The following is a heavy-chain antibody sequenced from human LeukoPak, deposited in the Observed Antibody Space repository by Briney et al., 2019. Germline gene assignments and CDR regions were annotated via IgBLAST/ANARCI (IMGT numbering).Heavy chain of an antibody. D-gene: IGHD3-9*01. V-gene: IGHV3-30*04. CDR2: ISSDGSNQ. CDR3: ARVGGILTVSPSTIGYFQH. J-gene: IGHJ1*01. CDR1: GFTPGSFA. Sequence: SMRPSCAVSGFTPGSFAIGWDRQAHGEGLEWEAVISSDGSNQYDAESVKGRISISRANSKSTLYLPMTSLRAEDTAVYYCARVGGILTVSPSTIGYFQHWGQGTLVTVSS.